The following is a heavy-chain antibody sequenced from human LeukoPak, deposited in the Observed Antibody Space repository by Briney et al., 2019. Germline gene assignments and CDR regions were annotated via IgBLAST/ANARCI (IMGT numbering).Heavy chain of an antibody. D-gene: IGHD3-3*01. CDR3: ARDQNDFWSGHHY. CDR1: GYTFTSYY. Sequence: GASVKVSCKASGYTFTSYYMHWVRQAPGQGLEWMGIINPSGGSTSYAQKFQGRVTMTRDTSISTAYMELSRLRSDDTAVYYCARDQNDFWSGHHYWGQGTLVTVSS. CDR2: INPSGGST. V-gene: IGHV1-46*01. J-gene: IGHJ4*02.